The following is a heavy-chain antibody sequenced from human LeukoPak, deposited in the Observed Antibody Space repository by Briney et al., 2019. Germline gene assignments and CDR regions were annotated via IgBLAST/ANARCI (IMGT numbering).Heavy chain of an antibody. V-gene: IGHV3-30*03. CDR1: GFSVRDYV. Sequence: GGSLRLSCAASGFSVRDYVMHWVRQAPGKGLEWVAVMSYEETYKNYAEAVKGRFTISRDDSKNTLFLQMSSLRPEDTAVYYCARDFGVIRRSWGQGTLVSVSS. D-gene: IGHD3-3*01. CDR2: MSYEETYK. CDR3: ARDFGVIRRS. J-gene: IGHJ5*02.